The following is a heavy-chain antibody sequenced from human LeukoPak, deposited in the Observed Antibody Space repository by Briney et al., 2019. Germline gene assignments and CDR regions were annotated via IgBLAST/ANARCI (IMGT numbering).Heavy chain of an antibody. CDR2: IKSKTDGGTT. CDR1: GFTFSNAW. CDR3: AKDPLLWFGEDY. Sequence: PGGSLRLSCAASGFTFSNAWMSWVRQAPGKGLEWVGRIKSKTDGGTTDYAAPVKGRFTISRDDSKNTLYLQMNSLRAEDTAVYYCAKDPLLWFGEDYWGQGTLVTVSS. D-gene: IGHD3-10*01. J-gene: IGHJ4*02. V-gene: IGHV3-15*01.